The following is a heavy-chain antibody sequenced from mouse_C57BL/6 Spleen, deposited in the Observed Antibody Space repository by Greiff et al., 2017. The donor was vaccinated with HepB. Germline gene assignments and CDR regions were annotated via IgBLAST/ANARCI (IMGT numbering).Heavy chain of an antibody. CDR2: IDPSDSYT. CDR3: ASTVEGNFDY. Sequence: QVQLQQPGAELVMPGASVKLSCKASGYTFTSYWMHWVKQRPGQGLEWIGEIDPSDSYTNYNQKFKGKSTLTVDKSSSTAYMQLSSLTSEDSAVYYCASTVEGNFDYWDQGTTLTVSS. J-gene: IGHJ2*01. D-gene: IGHD1-1*01. CDR1: GYTFTSYW. V-gene: IGHV1-69*01.